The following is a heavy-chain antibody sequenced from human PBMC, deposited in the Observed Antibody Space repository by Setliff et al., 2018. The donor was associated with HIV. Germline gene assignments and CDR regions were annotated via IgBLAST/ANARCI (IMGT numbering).Heavy chain of an antibody. CDR3: ARDATSKGYMDV. CDR2: IYTSGST. V-gene: IGHV4-4*08. J-gene: IGHJ6*03. CDR1: GGYITTYY. Sequence: PSETLSLTCTVSGGYITTYYWSWIRQPPGKGLEWIGYIYTSGSTNYNPSLKSRVTISVDTSENQFSLKLTSVTAADTAMYFCARDATSKGYMDVWGKGTTVTVSS.